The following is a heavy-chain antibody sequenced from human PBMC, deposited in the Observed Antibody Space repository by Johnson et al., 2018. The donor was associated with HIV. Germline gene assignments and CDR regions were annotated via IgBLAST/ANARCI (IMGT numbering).Heavy chain of an antibody. Sequence: QVQLVESGGGVVQPGRSLRLSCAASGFTFSSYGMHWVRQAPGKGLEWVAVISYDGSNKYYVDSVKGRFTISRDNAKDTLYLQLNSLTAEDTAVYYCARAGIVFDIWGQGTMVTVSS. CDR1: GFTFSSYG. CDR3: ARAGIVFDI. CDR2: ISYDGSNK. V-gene: IGHV3-30*03. D-gene: IGHD2-15*01. J-gene: IGHJ3*02.